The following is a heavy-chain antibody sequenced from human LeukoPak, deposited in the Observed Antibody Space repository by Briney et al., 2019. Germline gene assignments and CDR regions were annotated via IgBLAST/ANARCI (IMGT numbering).Heavy chain of an antibody. V-gene: IGHV3-30*14. CDR1: GFTFTNYA. CDR3: VRSYDSSGYLVIRPHFDY. CDR2: VSSDETTK. J-gene: IGHJ4*02. D-gene: IGHD3-22*01. Sequence: GGSLRLSCAASGFTFTNYAIHWVRQAPGKGLEWLAVVSSDETTKFYADSVKGQFTISRDNSKNTLYLQMSSLRAEDTAVYYCVRSYDSSGYLVIRPHFDYWGQGTLVTVSS.